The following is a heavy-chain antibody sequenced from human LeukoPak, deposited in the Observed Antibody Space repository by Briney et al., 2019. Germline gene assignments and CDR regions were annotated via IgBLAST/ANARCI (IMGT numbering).Heavy chain of an antibody. V-gene: IGHV1-2*06. CDR3: ARDSSDGMDV. CDR1: GYTFTSYA. Sequence: ASVKVSCKASGYTFTSYAMNWVRQAPGQGLEWMGRINPNSGGTNYAQKFQGRVTMTRHTSISTAYMEVSRLRSDDTAVYYCARDSSDGMDVWGQGTTVTVSS. J-gene: IGHJ6*02. CDR2: INPNSGGT.